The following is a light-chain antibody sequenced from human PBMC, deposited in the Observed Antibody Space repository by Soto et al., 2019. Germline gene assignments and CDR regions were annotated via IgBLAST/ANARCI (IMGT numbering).Light chain of an antibody. CDR2: KAS. V-gene: IGKV1-5*03. Sequence: DIKMSQSPSTLSGSVGDRVTITCRASQTISSWLAWYQQTKGKAPKILIYKASTLKSGVPSRFRGSGSGTEFTLPISRLQPDDVATYYCQHYNSYSEAFGQGTKVDIK. J-gene: IGKJ1*01. CDR1: QTISSW. CDR3: QHYNSYSEA.